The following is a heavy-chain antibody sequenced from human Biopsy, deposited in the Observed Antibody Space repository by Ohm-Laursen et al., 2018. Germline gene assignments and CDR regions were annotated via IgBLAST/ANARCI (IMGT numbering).Heavy chain of an antibody. J-gene: IGHJ3*01. D-gene: IGHD3-3*01. CDR1: GDSISSDY. CDR2: ISNRGST. V-gene: IGHV4-59*07. Sequence: SDTLSLTCTVSGDSISSDYWSWIRQPPGKGLEWIGYISNRGSTNYNPSLRGRVTISVDTSKKQFSLKLTSVTAADTAVFFCARLYRLDDYWNDDPPDAFDVWGQGTMVTVSS. CDR3: ARLYRLDDYWNDDPPDAFDV.